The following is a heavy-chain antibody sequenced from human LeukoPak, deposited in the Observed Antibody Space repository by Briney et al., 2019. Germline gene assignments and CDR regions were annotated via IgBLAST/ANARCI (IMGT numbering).Heavy chain of an antibody. CDR1: GGSISSYY. D-gene: IGHD2-2*01. CDR2: IYTNGGN. CDR3: ARVFNAMPGSVVVPAAPGNYYMDV. V-gene: IGHV4-4*07. J-gene: IGHJ6*03. Sequence: SETLSLTCTVSGGSISSYYWSWIRQPAGKGLEGIGRIYTNGGNNYNPSLKSRVTISVDKSKNHFSLRLSSVAAADTAVYYCARVFNAMPGSVVVPAAPGNYYMDVWGKGTTVTVSS.